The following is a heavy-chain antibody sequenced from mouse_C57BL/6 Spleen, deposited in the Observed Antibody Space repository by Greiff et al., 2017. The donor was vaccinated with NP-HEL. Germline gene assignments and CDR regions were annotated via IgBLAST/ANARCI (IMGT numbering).Heavy chain of an antibody. Sequence: VQLKESGGGLVKPGGSLKLSCAASGFTFSDYGMHWVRQAPEKGLEWVAYISSGSSTIYYADTVKGRFTISRDNAKNTLFLQMTSLRSEDTAMYYCARSYYGSNWFAYWGQGTLVTVSA. J-gene: IGHJ3*01. CDR3: ARSYYGSNWFAY. CDR1: GFTFSDYG. V-gene: IGHV5-17*01. CDR2: ISSGSSTI. D-gene: IGHD1-1*01.